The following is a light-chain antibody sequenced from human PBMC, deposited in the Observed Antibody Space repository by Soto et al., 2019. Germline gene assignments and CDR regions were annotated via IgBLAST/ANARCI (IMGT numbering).Light chain of an antibody. CDR3: QQRSNWWT. J-gene: IGKJ1*01. CDR1: QSVDSTY. V-gene: IGKV3-11*01. CDR2: DAS. Sequence: EIVLTQSPGTLSLSLGERGTLSCRASQSVDSTYLTWYQQKPGQAPRLLIYDASNRATGIPARFSGSGSGTDFTLTISSLEPEDFAVYYCQQRSNWWTFGQGTKVDIK.